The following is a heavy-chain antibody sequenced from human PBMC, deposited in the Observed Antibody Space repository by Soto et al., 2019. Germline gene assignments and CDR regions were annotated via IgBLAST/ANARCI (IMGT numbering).Heavy chain of an antibody. CDR3: DRNVPAAGYYYGMDV. V-gene: IGHV1-69*12. D-gene: IGHD2-2*01. CDR1: GGTFSSYA. CDR2: IIPIFGTA. J-gene: IGHJ6*04. Sequence: QVQLVQSGAEVKKPGSSVKVSCKASGGTFSSYAISWVRQVPGQGLEWMGGIIPIFGTANYAQKFQGRVTITADESTSTACMEVSSLRSEETAVYYCDRNVPAAGYYYGMDVWGEWPTVTVSS.